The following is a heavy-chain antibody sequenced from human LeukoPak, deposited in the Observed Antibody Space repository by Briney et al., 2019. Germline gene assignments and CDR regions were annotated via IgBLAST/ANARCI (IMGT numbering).Heavy chain of an antibody. Sequence: PGGSLRLSCAASGFTFSDHYMDWVRQAPGKGLEWVGRSRNKASTYTTEYAASVKGRFTVSRDDSKNSVYLQMNSLKTKDTAVYYCTRSDSSGYVNYWGQGTLVTVSS. J-gene: IGHJ4*02. V-gene: IGHV3-72*01. CDR2: SRNKASTYTT. D-gene: IGHD3-22*01. CDR3: TRSDSSGYVNY. CDR1: GFTFSDHY.